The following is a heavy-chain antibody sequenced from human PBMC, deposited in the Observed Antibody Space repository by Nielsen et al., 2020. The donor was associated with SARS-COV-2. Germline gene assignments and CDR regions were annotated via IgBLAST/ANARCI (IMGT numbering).Heavy chain of an antibody. CDR2: IYYSGST. J-gene: IGHJ6*02. V-gene: IGHV4-31*02. D-gene: IGHD3-9*01. CDR3: ARATVLRYFDWLPLGMDV. Sequence: WIRQPLGKGLEWIGYIYYSGSTYYNPSLRSRVTISVDTSKNQFSLKLSSVTAADTAVYYCARATVLRYFDWLPLGMDVWGQGTTVTVSS.